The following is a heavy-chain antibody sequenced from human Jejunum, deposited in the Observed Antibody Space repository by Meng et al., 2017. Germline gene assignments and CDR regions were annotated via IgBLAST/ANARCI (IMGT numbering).Heavy chain of an antibody. J-gene: IGHJ4*02. CDR1: GYSFTTYA. CDR3: ARNTVGTTTLDY. CDR2: INVDTGDT. Sequence: QVQLVESGAGMKKPGASVKVSCKASGYSFTTYAIHWVRQSPGQGLEWMGWINVDTGDTRYSQKFQGRLTITRDTSASTAYLELSSLTSEDTAVYYCARNTVGTTTLDYWGQGTLVTVSS. V-gene: IGHV1-3*01. D-gene: IGHD1-26*01.